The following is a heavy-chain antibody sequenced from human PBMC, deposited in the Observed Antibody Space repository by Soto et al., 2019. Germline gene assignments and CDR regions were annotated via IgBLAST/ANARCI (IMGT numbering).Heavy chain of an antibody. CDR2: INPSGDST. J-gene: IGHJ4*02. Sequence: QVQLVQSGAEVKKPGASVKVSCKASGYTFTSYYMHWVRQAPGQGLEWMGIINPSGDSTSYAQKFQGRAAITRNTSTSTVYMELSSLRSEDTAVYYCARSYYDYVWWSYRSAPFDYWGQGTLVTVSS. V-gene: IGHV1-46*01. CDR1: GYTFTSYY. D-gene: IGHD3-16*02. CDR3: ARSYYDYVWWSYRSAPFDY.